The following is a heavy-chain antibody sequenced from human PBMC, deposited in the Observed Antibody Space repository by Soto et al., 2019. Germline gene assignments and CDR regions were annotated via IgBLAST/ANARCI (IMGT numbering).Heavy chain of an antibody. CDR1: GFTFSSYE. D-gene: IGHD6-13*01. J-gene: IGHJ6*02. CDR2: ISSSGSTI. V-gene: IGHV3-48*03. CDR3: ARDYSSSWLYGMDV. Sequence: GGSLRLSCAASGFTFSSYEMNWVRQAPGKGLEWVSYISSSGSTIYYADSVKGRLTISRDNAKNSLYLQMNSLRAEDTAVYYCARDYSSSWLYGMDVWGQGTTVTVSS.